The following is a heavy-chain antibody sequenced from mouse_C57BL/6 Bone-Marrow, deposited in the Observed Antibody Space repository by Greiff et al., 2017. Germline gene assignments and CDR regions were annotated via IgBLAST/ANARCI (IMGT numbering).Heavy chain of an antibody. J-gene: IGHJ3*01. CDR1: GFNIKDDY. D-gene: IGHD1-1*01. Sequence: VQLKESGAELVRPGASVKLSCTASGFNIKDDYMHWVKQRPEQGLEWIGWIDPENGDTEYASKFQGKATITADTSSNTAYLQLSSLTSEDTAVYYCTTIPNLFFADWGQGTLVTVSA. CDR3: TTIPNLFFAD. V-gene: IGHV14-4*01. CDR2: IDPENGDT.